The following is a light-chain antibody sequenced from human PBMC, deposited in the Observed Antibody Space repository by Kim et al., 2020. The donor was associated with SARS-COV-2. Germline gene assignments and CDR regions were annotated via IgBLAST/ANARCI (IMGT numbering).Light chain of an antibody. CDR3: SSYAGSSNYV. CDR1: SSDVGDYKY. Sequence: GHSVTISSTGTSSDVGDYKYVSWYQQPPGKAPKHMIYEVSKRPSGVPDRFSGSKSGNTASLTVSGLQAEDEADYDCSSYAGSSNYVFGPGTKVAVL. CDR2: EVS. V-gene: IGLV2-8*01. J-gene: IGLJ1*01.